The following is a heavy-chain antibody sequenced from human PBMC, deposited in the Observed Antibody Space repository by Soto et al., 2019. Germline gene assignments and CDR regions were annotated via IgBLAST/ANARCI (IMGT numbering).Heavy chain of an antibody. CDR2: IYYSGST. D-gene: IGHD3-22*01. CDR3: ARDLDYYDSSGYQPLFDY. V-gene: IGHV4-31*03. J-gene: IGHJ4*02. Sequence: SETLSLTCTVSGGSISSGGYYWSWIRQHPGKGLEWIGYIYYSGSTYYNPSLKSRVTISVDTSKNQFSLKLSSVTAADTAVYYCARDLDYYDSSGYQPLFDYWGQGTLVTVSS. CDR1: GGSISSGGYY.